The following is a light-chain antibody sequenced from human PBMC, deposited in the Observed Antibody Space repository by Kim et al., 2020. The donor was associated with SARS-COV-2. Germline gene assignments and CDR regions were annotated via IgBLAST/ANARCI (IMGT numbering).Light chain of an antibody. CDR3: QQYGVSRWT. CDR2: GAS. V-gene: IGKV3-20*01. J-gene: IGKJ1*01. CDR1: QSVSSSY. Sequence: EIVLTQSPGTLSLSPGERATLSCRASQSVSSSYLAWYQQKPGQTPRLLIYGASSRATGIPDRFSGSGSGADFTLTISRLEPEDFAVYYCQQYGVSRWTFGQGTKVDI.